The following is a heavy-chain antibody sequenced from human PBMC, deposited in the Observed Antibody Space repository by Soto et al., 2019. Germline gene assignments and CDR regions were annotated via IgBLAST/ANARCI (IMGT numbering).Heavy chain of an antibody. CDR2: INAGNGNT. V-gene: IGHV1-3*01. D-gene: IGHD6-6*01. CDR3: ARDQEYSSSYYYYYGMDV. Sequence: ASVKVSCKASGYAFTIYAMHWVRQAPGQRLEWMGWINAGNGNTKYSQKFQGRVTITRDTSASTAYMELSSLRSEDTAVYYCARDQEYSSSYYYYYGMDVWGQGTTVTVSS. J-gene: IGHJ6*02. CDR1: GYAFTIYA.